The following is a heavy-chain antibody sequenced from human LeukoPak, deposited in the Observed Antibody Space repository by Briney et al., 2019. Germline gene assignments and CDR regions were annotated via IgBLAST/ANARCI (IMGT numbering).Heavy chain of an antibody. V-gene: IGHV3-30*04. CDR3: ASGYDSSGYYYYGMDV. Sequence: GRSLRLSCAASGFTFSSYAMHWVRQAPGKGLEWVAVISYDGSNKYYADSVKGRFTISRDNAKNTLYLQMNSLRAEDTAVYYCASGYDSSGYYYYGMDVWGQGTTVTASS. CDR1: GFTFSSYA. CDR2: ISYDGSNK. D-gene: IGHD3-22*01. J-gene: IGHJ6*02.